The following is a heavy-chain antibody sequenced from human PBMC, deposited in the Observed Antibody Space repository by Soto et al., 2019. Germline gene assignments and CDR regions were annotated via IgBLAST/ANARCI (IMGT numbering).Heavy chain of an antibody. CDR1: GYTFTSYY. Sequence: ASVKVSCKASGYTFTSYYMHWVLPAPGQGLEWVGIINPSGGSTSYAQKFQSRLTMTRDTSTSTVYMELSSLRSDDTAVYYCARELRGSGSYYALDYWGQGTLVTVSS. D-gene: IGHD3-10*01. CDR2: INPSGGST. CDR3: ARELRGSGSYYALDY. J-gene: IGHJ4*02. V-gene: IGHV1-46*01.